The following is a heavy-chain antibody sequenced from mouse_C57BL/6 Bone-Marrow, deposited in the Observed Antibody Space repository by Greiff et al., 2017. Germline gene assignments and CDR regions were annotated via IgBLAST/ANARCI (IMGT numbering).Heavy chain of an antibody. J-gene: IGHJ4*01. CDR2: IRLKSDNYAT. V-gene: IGHV6-3*01. D-gene: IGHD4-1*01. Sequence: EVKLMESGGGLVQPGGSMKLSCVASGFTFSNYWMNWVRQSPEKGLEWVAQIRLKSDNYATHYAESVKGRFTISRDDSKSSVYLQMNNLRAEDTGIYYCTAAIWDAMDYWGQGTSVTVSS. CDR1: GFTFSNYW. CDR3: TAAIWDAMDY.